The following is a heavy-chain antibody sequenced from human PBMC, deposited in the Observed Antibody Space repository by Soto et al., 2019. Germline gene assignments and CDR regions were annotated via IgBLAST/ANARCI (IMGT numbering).Heavy chain of an antibody. J-gene: IGHJ6*02. Sequence: HGGSLKISCNGSGYIFTSYWIGLVREMPGKGLEWMGIIYPGDSDTSYSPSFQGQVTISDDKSISTAYLQWSSLKASDTAMYYCARHGIAARHYYGMDVWGQGTTVTVSS. V-gene: IGHV5-51*01. CDR1: GYIFTSYW. CDR2: IYPGDSDT. CDR3: ARHGIAARHYYGMDV. D-gene: IGHD6-6*01.